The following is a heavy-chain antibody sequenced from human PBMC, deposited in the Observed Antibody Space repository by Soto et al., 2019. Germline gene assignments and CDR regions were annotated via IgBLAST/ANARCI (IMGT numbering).Heavy chain of an antibody. CDR3: ARDPSLYGSGYRNWFDP. V-gene: IGHV1-69*01. CDR1: GGTFSSYA. D-gene: IGHD3-10*01. Sequence: SVKVSCKASGGTFSSYAISWGRQAPVQGLEWMGGIIPIFGTANYAQKFQGRVTITADESTSTAYMELSSLRSEDTAVYYCARDPSLYGSGYRNWFDPWGQGTLVTVSS. CDR2: IIPIFGTA. J-gene: IGHJ5*02.